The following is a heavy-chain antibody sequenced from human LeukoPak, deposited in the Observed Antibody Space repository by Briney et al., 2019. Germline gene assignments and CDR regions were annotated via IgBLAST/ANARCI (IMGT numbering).Heavy chain of an antibody. J-gene: IGHJ4*02. D-gene: IGHD5-12*01. CDR2: IYPGDSDT. CDR3: ARQDGDGLYFFDY. V-gene: IGHV5-51*01. Sequence: GESLKISCKGSGYRFTNYWIGWVRQMPGKGLEWMGIIYPGDSDTRYSPSFQGQVTISADKSMSTAYLQWNSLKASDSAVYYCARQDGDGLYFFDYWGQGSLVTVSS. CDR1: GYRFTNYW.